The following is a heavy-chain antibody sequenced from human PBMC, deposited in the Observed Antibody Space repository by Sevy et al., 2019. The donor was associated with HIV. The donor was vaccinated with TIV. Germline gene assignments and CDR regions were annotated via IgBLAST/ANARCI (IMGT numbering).Heavy chain of an antibody. V-gene: IGHV3-7*01. J-gene: IGHJ4*02. CDR1: GFTFNSYW. CDR3: ASGIAVAGTAVFDY. CDR2: IKQDGSEK. D-gene: IGHD6-19*01. Sequence: GESLKISCAASGFTFNSYWMSWVRQAPGKGLEWVANIKQDGSEKYYVDSVKGRFTISRDNAKNSLYLQMNSLRAEDTAVYYCASGIAVAGTAVFDYWGQGTLVTVSS.